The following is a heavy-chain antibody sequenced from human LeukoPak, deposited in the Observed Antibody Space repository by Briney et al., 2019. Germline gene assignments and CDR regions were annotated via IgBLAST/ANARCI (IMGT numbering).Heavy chain of an antibody. CDR3: ARASAVAGTRDY. CDR2: IKQDGSEK. J-gene: IGHJ4*02. V-gene: IGHV3-7*01. Sequence: GGSLRLSCAASGFTFSSHWMSWVRQAPGKGLEWVANIKQDGSEKYYVDSVKGRFTISRDNAKNSLYLQMNSLRAEDTAVYYCARASAVAGTRDYWGQGTLVTVSS. CDR1: GFTFSSHW. D-gene: IGHD6-19*01.